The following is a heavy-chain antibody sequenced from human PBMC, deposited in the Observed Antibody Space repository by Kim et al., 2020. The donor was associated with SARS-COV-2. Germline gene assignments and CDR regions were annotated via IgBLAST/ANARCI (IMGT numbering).Heavy chain of an antibody. D-gene: IGHD3-10*01. CDR3: AKDSGGGRFGELLYNGVAEYFQH. CDR1: GFTFSSYA. J-gene: IGHJ1*01. Sequence: GGSLRLSCAASGFTFSSYAMSWVRQAPGKGLEWVSAISGSGGSTYYADSVKGRFTISRDNSKNTLYLQMNSLRAEDTAVYYCAKDSGGGRFGELLYNGVAEYFQHWGQGTLVTVSS. CDR2: ISGSGGST. V-gene: IGHV3-23*01.